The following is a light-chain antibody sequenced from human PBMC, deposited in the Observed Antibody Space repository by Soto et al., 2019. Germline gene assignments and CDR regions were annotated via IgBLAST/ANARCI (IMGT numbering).Light chain of an antibody. J-gene: IGKJ1*01. V-gene: IGKV1-5*01. CDR2: DAS. CDR3: QQYNSHRT. CDR1: QNINDF. Sequence: DIQMTQSPSTLSASVGDRVTITCRASQNINDFLAWYQQKPGKSPKVLIYDASTLESGVPSRFSGSGSGTEFTLTISSLQPDDSATYFCQQYNSHRTFGQATKVEIK.